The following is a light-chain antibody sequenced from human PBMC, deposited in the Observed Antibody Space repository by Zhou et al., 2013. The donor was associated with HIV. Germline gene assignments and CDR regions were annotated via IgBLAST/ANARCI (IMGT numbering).Light chain of an antibody. CDR2: AAS. J-gene: IGKJ4*01. CDR3: QQSYSTPQVT. V-gene: IGKV1-39*01. CDR1: QSISNY. Sequence: DIQMTQSPSSLSASVGDRVTITCRASQSISNYLNWYQQKPGKAPKLLIYAASSLQSGVPSRFTGSGSGTDFTLTISSLQPEDFATYYCQQSYSTPQVTFGGGTKVEIK.